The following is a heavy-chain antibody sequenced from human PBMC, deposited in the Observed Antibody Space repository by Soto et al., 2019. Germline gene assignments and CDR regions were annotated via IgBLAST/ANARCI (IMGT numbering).Heavy chain of an antibody. Sequence: EVQLLESGGGLVQPGGSLRLSCAASGFTFSRHAMSWVRQAPGKGLEWVSAISGSGDSAYHADSVKGRFTISRDNSKNKLYLQMNSLRAEDTALYYCAKAAGSTWDYGMDVWGQGTTVTVSS. J-gene: IGHJ6*02. V-gene: IGHV3-23*01. CDR1: GFTFSRHA. D-gene: IGHD2-15*01. CDR3: AKAAGSTWDYGMDV. CDR2: ISGSGDSA.